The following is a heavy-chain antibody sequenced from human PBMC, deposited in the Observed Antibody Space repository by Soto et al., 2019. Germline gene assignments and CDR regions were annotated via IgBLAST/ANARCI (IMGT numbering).Heavy chain of an antibody. Sequence: QVQLVQSGAEVKKPGASVKVSCKASGYTFTSYGISWVRQAPGQGLEWMGWISAYNGNTNYAQKLQGRVTMTTDTSTSTAYMELRSLSSDDTAVYYCARDRRYYGSGSYSIDYGGQGTMVTVSS. D-gene: IGHD3-10*01. CDR1: GYTFTSYG. CDR3: ARDRRYYGSGSYSIDY. CDR2: ISAYNGNT. V-gene: IGHV1-18*01. J-gene: IGHJ4*02.